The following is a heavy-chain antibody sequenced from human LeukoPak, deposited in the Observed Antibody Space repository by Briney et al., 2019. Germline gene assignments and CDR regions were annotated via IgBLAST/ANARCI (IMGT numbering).Heavy chain of an antibody. CDR1: GFTFSSYA. Sequence: GSLRLSCAASGFTFSSYAMSWVRQAPGKGLEWASAISGSGGSTYYADSVKGRFAISRDNSKNTLYLQMNSLRAEDTAVYYCAKYSSSWYANWFDPWGQGTLVTVSS. V-gene: IGHV3-23*01. CDR2: ISGSGGST. CDR3: AKYSSSWYANWFDP. J-gene: IGHJ5*02. D-gene: IGHD6-13*01.